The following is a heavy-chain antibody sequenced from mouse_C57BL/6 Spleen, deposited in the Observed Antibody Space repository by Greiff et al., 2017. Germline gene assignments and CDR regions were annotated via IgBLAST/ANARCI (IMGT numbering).Heavy chain of an antibody. CDR1: GYTFTDYY. CDR3: ATTVVANWYFDV. V-gene: IGHV1-26*01. Sequence: EVQLQQSRPELVKPGASVKISCKASGYTFTDYYMNWVKQSHGKSLEWIGDINPNNGGTSYNQKFKGKATLTVDKSSSTAYMELRSLTSEDSAVYYCATTVVANWYFDVWGTGTTVTVSS. D-gene: IGHD1-1*01. J-gene: IGHJ1*03. CDR2: INPNNGGT.